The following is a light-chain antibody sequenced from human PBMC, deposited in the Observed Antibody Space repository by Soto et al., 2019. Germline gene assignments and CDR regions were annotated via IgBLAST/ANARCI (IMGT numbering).Light chain of an antibody. CDR1: SSDVGGYNY. Sequence: QSALTQPASVSGSPGQSITISCTGTSSDVGGYNYVSWYQQHPGKAPKLMIYDVSNRPSGVSNRFSGSKSGNTASLTISGLQAEDEADYYCSSYTSSSTLNYDFGTGTKLTVL. J-gene: IGLJ1*01. V-gene: IGLV2-14*01. CDR3: SSYTSSSTLNYD. CDR2: DVS.